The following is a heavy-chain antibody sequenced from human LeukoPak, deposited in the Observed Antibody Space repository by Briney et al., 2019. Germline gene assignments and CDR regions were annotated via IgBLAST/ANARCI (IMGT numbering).Heavy chain of an antibody. J-gene: IGHJ6*03. V-gene: IGHV4-38-2*02. CDR3: ARTISGSGWPKYYYYYYVDV. D-gene: IGHD6-19*01. CDR2: IYHSGST. CDR1: GYSISSGYY. Sequence: PSETLSLTCTVSGYSISSGYYWGWIRQPPGKGLEWIGSIYHSGSTYYNPSLKSRVTISVDTSKNQFSLKLRSVMAADTAVYYCARTISGSGWPKYYYYYYVDVWGKGTTVTVSS.